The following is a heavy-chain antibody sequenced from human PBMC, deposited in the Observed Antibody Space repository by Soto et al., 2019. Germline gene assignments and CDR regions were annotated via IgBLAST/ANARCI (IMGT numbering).Heavy chain of an antibody. CDR2: MNPNSGNT. J-gene: IGHJ5*01. CDR3: ARSRANYYVIHGYYYTAIDS. V-gene: IGHV1-8*01. CDR1: GYTFTSYD. Sequence: ASVKVSCKASGYTFTSYDINWVRQATGQGLEWMGWMNPNSGNTGYAQKFQGRVTMTRNTSISTAYMELSSLRSEDTAVYYCARSRANYYVIHGYYYTAIDSCGQGTLVPVSS. D-gene: IGHD3-22*01.